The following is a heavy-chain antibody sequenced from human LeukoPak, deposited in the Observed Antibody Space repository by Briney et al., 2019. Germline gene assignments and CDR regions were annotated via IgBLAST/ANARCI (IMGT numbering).Heavy chain of an antibody. CDR3: ARGATFGGVRQPSDY. CDR1: GGSFSGYY. D-gene: IGHD3-16*01. Sequence: SETLSLTCAVYGGSFSGYYWSWIRQPPGKGLEWIGEINHSGSTNYNPSLKSRVTISVDTSKNQFSLKLSSLTAADTAVYYCARGATFGGVRQPSDYWGQGTLATVSS. V-gene: IGHV4-34*01. J-gene: IGHJ4*02. CDR2: INHSGST.